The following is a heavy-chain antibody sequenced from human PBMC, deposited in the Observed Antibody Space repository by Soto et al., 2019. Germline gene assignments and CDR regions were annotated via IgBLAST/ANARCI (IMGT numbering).Heavy chain of an antibody. CDR2: IYYSGST. CDR3: ARVPNYGYDAFDI. D-gene: IGHD4-17*01. CDR1: GGSISSYN. J-gene: IGHJ3*02. V-gene: IGHV4-59*01. Sequence: QVQLQESGPGLVKPSETLSLTCTVSGGSISSYNWSWIRQPPGKGLEWIGYIYYSGSTNYNPSLKSRVTISVDTSKNQFSLKLSSVTAADTAVYYCARVPNYGYDAFDIWGQGTMVTVSS.